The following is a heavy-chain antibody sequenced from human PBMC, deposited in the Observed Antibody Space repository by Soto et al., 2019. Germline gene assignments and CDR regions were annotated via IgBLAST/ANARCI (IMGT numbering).Heavy chain of an antibody. CDR3: ARGNHRWLQLWYFDL. J-gene: IGHJ2*01. V-gene: IGHV1-69*12. Sequence: QVQLVQSGAEVKKPGSSVTVSCKASGGTFSRYTISWVRQAPGQGLEWMGGIIPIFGTANYAQKFQGRVTITADESRSKAYMELSSLRYEDTAVYYCARGNHRWLQLWYFDLWGRGTLVTVSS. CDR1: GGTFSRYT. CDR2: IIPIFGTA. D-gene: IGHD5-12*01.